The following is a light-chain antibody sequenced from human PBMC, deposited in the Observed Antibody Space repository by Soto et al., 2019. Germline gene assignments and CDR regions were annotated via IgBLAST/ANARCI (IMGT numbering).Light chain of an antibody. J-gene: IGKJ4*01. CDR2: LGS. CDR1: QNLLHSNGCNY. CDR3: AQGLATPFT. Sequence: ETVLTQSPLSLPVTPGEPASISCRSSQNLLHSNGCNYLNWYLQKPGQSPQLLIYLGSNRASGVPDRFSGSGSGTDFTLTINRVEAEDVGLYFCAQGLATPFTFGGGTKVDIK. V-gene: IGKV2-28*01.